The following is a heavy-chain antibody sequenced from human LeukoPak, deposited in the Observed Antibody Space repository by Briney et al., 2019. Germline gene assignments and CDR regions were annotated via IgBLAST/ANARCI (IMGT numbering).Heavy chain of an antibody. CDR1: GGSISSGSYY. Sequence: SQTLSLTCTVSGGSISSGSYYWSWIRQPAGKGLEWIERIYTSGSTNYNPSLKSRVTISVDTSKNQFSLKLSSVTAADTAVYYCSRGGIAVAGTLTHWGQGTLVTVSS. V-gene: IGHV4-61*02. J-gene: IGHJ4*02. CDR2: IYTSGST. D-gene: IGHD6-19*01. CDR3: SRGGIAVAGTLTH.